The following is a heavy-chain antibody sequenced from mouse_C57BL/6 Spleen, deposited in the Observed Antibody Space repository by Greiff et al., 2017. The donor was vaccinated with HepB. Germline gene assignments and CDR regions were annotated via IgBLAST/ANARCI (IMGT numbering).Heavy chain of an antibody. CDR1: GYTFTSYT. J-gene: IGHJ3*01. V-gene: IGHV1-4*01. Sequence: VQLQESGAELARPGASVKMSCKASGYTFTSYTMHWVKQRPGQGLEWIGYINPSSGYTKYNQKFKDKATLTADKSSSTAYMQLSSLTSEDSAVYYCARDYYGSSPAWFAYWGQGTLVTVSA. D-gene: IGHD1-1*01. CDR3: ARDYYGSSPAWFAY. CDR2: INPSSGYT.